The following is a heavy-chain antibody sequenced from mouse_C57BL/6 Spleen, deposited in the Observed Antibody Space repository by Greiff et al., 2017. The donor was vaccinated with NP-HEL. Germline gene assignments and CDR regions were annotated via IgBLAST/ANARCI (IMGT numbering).Heavy chain of an antibody. CDR2: IDPSDSYT. J-gene: IGHJ3*01. Sequence: QVQLQQSGAELVKPGASVKLSCKASGYTFTSYWMQWVKQRPGQGLEWIGEIDPSDSYTNYNQKFKGKATLTVDTSSSTAYMQLSSLTSEDSAVYYCAILFNATVPLSDWGQGTLVTVSA. CDR1: GYTFTSYW. V-gene: IGHV1-50*01. D-gene: IGHD1-1*01. CDR3: AILFNATVPLSD.